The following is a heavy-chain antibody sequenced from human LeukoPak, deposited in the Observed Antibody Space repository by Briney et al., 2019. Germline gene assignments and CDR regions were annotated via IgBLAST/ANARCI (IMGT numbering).Heavy chain of an antibody. CDR2: IKQDGSEK. CDR1: GFTFSSYW. V-gene: IGHV3-7*01. D-gene: IGHD1-7*01. Sequence: PGGSLRLSCAASGFTFSSYWMSWVRQAPGKGLEWVANIKQDGSEKYYVDSVKGPFTISRDNAKNSLYLQMNSLRAEDTAVYYCASNNWNSWFDPWGQGTLVTVSS. CDR3: ASNNWNSWFDP. J-gene: IGHJ5*02.